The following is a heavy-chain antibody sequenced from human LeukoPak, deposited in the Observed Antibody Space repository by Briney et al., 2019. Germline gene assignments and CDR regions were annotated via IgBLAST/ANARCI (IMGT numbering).Heavy chain of an antibody. D-gene: IGHD2-15*01. Sequence: PSETLSLTCTVSGDSISTYYWSWIRQSPGKGLEWIAYIYYRGTTNYNPSLRSRVTISADTSKTQFSLILSSVTAADTAVYYCVSSSPRYCTGGTCYSSRGFDYWGQGALVTVSS. CDR2: IYYRGTT. CDR3: VSSSPRYCTGGTCYSSRGFDY. J-gene: IGHJ4*02. V-gene: IGHV4-59*01. CDR1: GDSISTYY.